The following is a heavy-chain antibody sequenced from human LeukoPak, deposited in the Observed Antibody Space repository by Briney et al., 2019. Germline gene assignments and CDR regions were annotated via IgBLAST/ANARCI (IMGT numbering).Heavy chain of an antibody. Sequence: SETLSLTCTVSGGSISSYYWSWIQQPPGKGLEWIGYIYYSGSTNYNPSLKSRVTISVDTSKNQFSLKLSSVTAADTAVYYCARHPIVATGQRGNWFDPWGQGTLVTVSS. D-gene: IGHD5-12*01. J-gene: IGHJ5*02. CDR2: IYYSGST. CDR3: ARHPIVATGQRGNWFDP. CDR1: GGSISSYY. V-gene: IGHV4-59*08.